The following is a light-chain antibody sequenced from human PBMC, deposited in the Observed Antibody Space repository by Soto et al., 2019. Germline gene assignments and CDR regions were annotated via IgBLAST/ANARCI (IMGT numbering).Light chain of an antibody. CDR2: AAS. CDR1: QSISSY. CDR3: QQSYSTPWT. J-gene: IGKJ1*01. Sequence: DIQMTQFPSSLSASVGDRATTTCRASQSISSYLNWYQQKPGKAPKLLIYAASSLQSGVPSRFSGSGSGTDFTLTISSLQPEDFATYYCQQSYSTPWTFGQGTKVDIK. V-gene: IGKV1-39*01.